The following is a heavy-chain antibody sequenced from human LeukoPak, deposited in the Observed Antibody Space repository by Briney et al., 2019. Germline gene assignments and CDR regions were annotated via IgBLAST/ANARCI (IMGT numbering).Heavy chain of an antibody. V-gene: IGHV3-43D*03. D-gene: IGHD5-12*01. CDR1: GFTFEDFG. J-gene: IGHJ4*02. CDR2: ISWDGSAV. CDR3: AKANSGLDYGALDH. Sequence: PGGSLRLSCKGSGFTFEDFGMHWVRQAPGKGLEWVSLISWDGSAVYYADSLQGRFTSSRDNSRNSLYLQLNSLRPEDTALYYCAKANSGLDYGALDHWGQGTLVTVSS.